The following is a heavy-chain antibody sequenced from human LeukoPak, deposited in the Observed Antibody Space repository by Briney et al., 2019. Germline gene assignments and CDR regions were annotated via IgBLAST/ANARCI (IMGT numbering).Heavy chain of an antibody. CDR2: IYHSGST. D-gene: IGHD3-10*01. J-gene: IGHJ2*01. V-gene: IGHV4-38-2*02. Sequence: SETLSLTCTVSGYSLSSGYYWGWIRQPPGKGLEWIGSIYHSGSTYYNPSLKSRVTISVDTSKNQFSLKLSSVTAADTAVYYCASPRAVRGGGWYFDLWGRGTLVTVSS. CDR1: GYSLSSGYY. CDR3: ASPRAVRGGGWYFDL.